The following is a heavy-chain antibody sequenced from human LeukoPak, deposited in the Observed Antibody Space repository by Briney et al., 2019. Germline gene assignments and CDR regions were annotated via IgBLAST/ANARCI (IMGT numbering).Heavy chain of an antibody. D-gene: IGHD5-12*01. CDR2: ISVSGGSP. J-gene: IGHJ4*02. Sequence: PGGSLRLSCAASGLTVSGYAMSWGRQAHGEGLEWVSAISVSGGSPYYADSVKGWSTNSRDDSKNTLYLQLNRRRAEDTAVYYCAKEPTPGDSGYVPKHDGGQATLVTVYS. V-gene: IGHV3-23*01. CDR3: AKEPTPGDSGYVPKHD. CDR1: GLTVSGYA.